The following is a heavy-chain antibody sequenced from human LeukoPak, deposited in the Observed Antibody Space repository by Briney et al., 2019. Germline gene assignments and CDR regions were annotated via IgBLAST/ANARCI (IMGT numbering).Heavy chain of an antibody. D-gene: IGHD3-10*02. Sequence: GGSLRLSCAASGFTFSSYWMIWVRQAPGKGLEWVANIRQDGSEKYYVASVRDRFTISRDNAKNSLYLQMNSLRAEDTAVYYCAELGITMIGGVWGKGTTVTISS. CDR2: IRQDGSEK. CDR1: GFTFSSYW. J-gene: IGHJ6*04. CDR3: AELGITMIGGV. V-gene: IGHV3-7*01.